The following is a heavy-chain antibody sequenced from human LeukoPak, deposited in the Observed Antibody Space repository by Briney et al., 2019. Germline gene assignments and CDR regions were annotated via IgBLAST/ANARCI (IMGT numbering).Heavy chain of an antibody. Sequence: KPSQSRSLTCTVSAYSISSGYYWGWIRPPPGKGLEWIGRIYHSGSTFYNPSLKSRVTVSVDTSKSLFSLELSSVSAADTAVYYCARDRDLLIAFDYWGQGTLVTVS. CDR2: IYHSGST. V-gene: IGHV4-38-2*02. CDR1: AYSISSGYY. D-gene: IGHD2-21*01. CDR3: ARDRDLLIAFDY. J-gene: IGHJ4*02.